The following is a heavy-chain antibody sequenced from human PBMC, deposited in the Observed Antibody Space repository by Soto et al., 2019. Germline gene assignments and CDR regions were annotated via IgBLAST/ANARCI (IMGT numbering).Heavy chain of an antibody. J-gene: IGHJ4*02. D-gene: IGHD3-22*01. CDR1: GFTVSSTY. V-gene: IGHV3-66*01. CDR3: ARENESSGLALDY. Sequence: GGSLRLSCAASGFTVSSTYMSWVRQAPGKGLEWVSVIYATGSTHYADSVKGRFAISRDSSKNTLYLQMNSLRAEDTAVYYCARENESSGLALDYWGQGTHVTVSS. CDR2: IYATGST.